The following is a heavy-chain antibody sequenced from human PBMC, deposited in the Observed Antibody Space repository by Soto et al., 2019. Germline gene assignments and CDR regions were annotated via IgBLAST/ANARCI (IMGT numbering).Heavy chain of an antibody. Sequence: SVKVSCKAPGCTFSTYAISWVRQAPGQGLEWMGGIIPMFGTANYAQRFQDRVTITADESTNTVYMELSSLRSEDTAVYFCASGIQLWLRRINNGYSGWGQGTLVTVSS. J-gene: IGHJ4*02. CDR1: GCTFSTYA. V-gene: IGHV1-69*13. CDR2: IIPMFGTA. CDR3: ASGIQLWLRRINNGYSG. D-gene: IGHD5-18*01.